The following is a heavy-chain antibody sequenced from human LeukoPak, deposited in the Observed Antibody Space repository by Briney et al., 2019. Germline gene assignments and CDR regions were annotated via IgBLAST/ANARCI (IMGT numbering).Heavy chain of an antibody. V-gene: IGHV3-30*18. J-gene: IGHJ4*02. D-gene: IGHD2-2*01. CDR2: ISYDGSNK. CDR3: AKDHCSSTSRYIFDY. CDR1: GFTFSSYG. Sequence: EAGGSLRLSCAAAGFTFSSYGMHWVRQAPGKGLEWVAVISYDGSNKYYADSVKGRFTISRDNSKNTLYLHINSLRAEDTAVYYCAKDHCSSTSRYIFDYWGQGTLVTVSS.